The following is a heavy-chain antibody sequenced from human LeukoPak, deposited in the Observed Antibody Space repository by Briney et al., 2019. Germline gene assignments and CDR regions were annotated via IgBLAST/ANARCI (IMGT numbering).Heavy chain of an antibody. D-gene: IGHD6-13*01. Sequence: SETLSLTCTVSGGSISSYYWSWIRQPAGKGLEWIGRIYTSGSTNYNPSLKSRVTMSVDTSKIQFSLKLSSVTAADTAVYYCARDGYSSSWSAEYFQHWGQGTLVTVSS. CDR3: ARDGYSSSWSAEYFQH. CDR2: IYTSGST. V-gene: IGHV4-4*07. CDR1: GGSISSYY. J-gene: IGHJ1*01.